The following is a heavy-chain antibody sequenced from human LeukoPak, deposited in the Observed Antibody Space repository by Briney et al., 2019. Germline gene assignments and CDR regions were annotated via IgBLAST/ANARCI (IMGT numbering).Heavy chain of an antibody. D-gene: IGHD2-2*02. V-gene: IGHV3-20*04. Sequence: GGSLRLSCAASGFTFDGYGMSWVRQAPGKGLEWVSGINWNGGSTGYADSVKGRFTISRDNAKNSLYLQMNSLRAEDTALYYCARDHCSSTSCYTPEYFDYWGQGTLVTVSS. CDR2: INWNGGST. J-gene: IGHJ4*02. CDR3: ARDHCSSTSCYTPEYFDY. CDR1: GFTFDGYG.